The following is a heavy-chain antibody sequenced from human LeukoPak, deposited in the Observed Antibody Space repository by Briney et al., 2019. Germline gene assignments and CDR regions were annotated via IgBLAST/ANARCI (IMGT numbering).Heavy chain of an antibody. Sequence: GGSLRLSCAASGFTVSSNYMSWVRQAPGKGLEWVSVIYSGGSTYYADSVKGRFTISRDNSKNTLYLQMNSLRAEDTAVYYCARVDWYYFDYWGQGTLITVSS. CDR1: GFTVSSNY. CDR3: ARVDWYYFDY. J-gene: IGHJ4*02. D-gene: IGHD3/OR15-3a*01. V-gene: IGHV3-66*01. CDR2: IYSGGST.